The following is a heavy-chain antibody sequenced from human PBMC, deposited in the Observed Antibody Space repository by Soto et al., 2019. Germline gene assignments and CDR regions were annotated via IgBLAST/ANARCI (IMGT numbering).Heavy chain of an antibody. D-gene: IGHD3-22*01. J-gene: IGHJ4*02. V-gene: IGHV4-31*03. CDR2: IYYSGST. CDR3: ARSDYDSSGYHFDY. CDR1: GGSISSGGYY. Sequence: SETLSLTCTVSGGSISSGGYYWSWIRQHPGKGLEWIGYIYYSGSTYYNPSLKSRVTISVDTSKNQFSLKLSSVTAADTAVYYCARSDYDSSGYHFDYWGQEALVTVSS.